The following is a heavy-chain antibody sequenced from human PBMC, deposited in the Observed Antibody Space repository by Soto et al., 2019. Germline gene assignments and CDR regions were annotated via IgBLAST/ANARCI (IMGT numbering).Heavy chain of an antibody. Sequence: EVQLLESGGGLVQPGGSLRLSCAASGFTFSNSAMTWVRQAPAKGLEWVSTIRDSDSGGSTFYADSVKGRFTISRDDSKNTLYLQMSSLRAEDTSMYYCAKVRVGIDVDFDYWCQGALVTVAS. J-gene: IGHJ4*02. CDR3: AKVRVGIDVDFDY. CDR2: IRDSDSGGST. D-gene: IGHD2-21*01. V-gene: IGHV3-23*01. CDR1: GFTFSNSA.